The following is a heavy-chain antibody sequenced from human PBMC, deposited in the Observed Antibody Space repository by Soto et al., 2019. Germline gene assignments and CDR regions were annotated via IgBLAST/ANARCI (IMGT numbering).Heavy chain of an antibody. V-gene: IGHV3-9*01. CDR1: GFTFDNFA. J-gene: IGHJ5*02. CDR2: ISWNSGSI. Sequence: PGGSLRLSCAASGFTFDNFAMHWVRQAPGKGLEWVSGISWNSGSIGYADSVKGRFTISRDNAKKSLFLQMSSLRTDDTAFYYCAKAVDTTVDLLTNWFDPWGQGTLVTVSS. CDR3: AKAVDTTVDLLTNWFDP. D-gene: IGHD2-15*01.